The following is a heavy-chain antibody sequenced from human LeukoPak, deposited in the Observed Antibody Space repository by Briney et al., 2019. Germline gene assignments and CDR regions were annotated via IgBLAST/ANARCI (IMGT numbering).Heavy chain of an antibody. J-gene: IGHJ4*02. CDR3: GGTPYGGYGDY. CDR1: GFTFSDYW. CDR2: INGDGSSL. Sequence: GGSLRLSCAASGFTFSDYWMHWLRQAPGKGLVWVSRINGDGSSLDYADSVKGRFTISRDNAKNTLYLEMNSLRVEDTAVYYCGGTPYGGYGDYWGQGTLVTGSS. V-gene: IGHV3-74*01. D-gene: IGHD6-25*01.